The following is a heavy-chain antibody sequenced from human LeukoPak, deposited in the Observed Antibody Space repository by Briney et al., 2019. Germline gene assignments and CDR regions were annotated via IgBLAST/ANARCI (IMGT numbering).Heavy chain of an antibody. J-gene: IGHJ4*02. CDR3: ARDHVYGGADY. D-gene: IGHD5/OR15-5a*01. V-gene: IGHV3-23*01. CDR1: GFTFSSYA. CDR2: ISSSGDSA. Sequence: PGGSLRLSCAASGFTFSSYAMSWVRQAPGKGLEWVSLISSSGDSAYFADSVKGRFTISRDNSKSSLFLQMNSLRTEDTALYYCARDHVYGGADYWGQGTLVTVSS.